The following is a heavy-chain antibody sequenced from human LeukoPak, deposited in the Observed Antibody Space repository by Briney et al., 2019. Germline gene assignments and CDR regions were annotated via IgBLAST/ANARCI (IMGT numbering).Heavy chain of an antibody. D-gene: IGHD6-13*01. CDR2: IWHSGST. Sequence: TSETLSLTCTVSGYSISSGYYWGWVRQSPGKGLEWIGRIWHSGSTSYNPSLKSRVTISVDTSKNQFSLKLSSVTAADTAVYYCARHWYSSSWGRSFWFDPWGQGTLVTVSS. CDR3: ARHWYSSSWGRSFWFDP. CDR1: GYSISSGYY. J-gene: IGHJ5*02. V-gene: IGHV4-38-2*02.